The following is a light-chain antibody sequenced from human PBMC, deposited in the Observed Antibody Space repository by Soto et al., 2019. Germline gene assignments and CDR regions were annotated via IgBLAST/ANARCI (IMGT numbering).Light chain of an antibody. CDR1: QTVSSNF. CDR3: QQYGTSPET. V-gene: IGKV3-20*01. Sequence: DMGLTQSPDTLSLSPGERATLSCRASQTVSSNFLAWYQQRPGQAPRLLIYGASSRAAGIPDRFSGSGSGTDFTLTISRLEPEDLAVYYCQQYGTSPETFGQGTKVDIK. CDR2: GAS. J-gene: IGKJ1*01.